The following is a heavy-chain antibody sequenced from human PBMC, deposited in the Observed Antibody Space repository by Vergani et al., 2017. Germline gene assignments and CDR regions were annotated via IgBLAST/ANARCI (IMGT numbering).Heavy chain of an antibody. CDR2: IIPIFGTT. J-gene: IGHJ4*02. V-gene: IGHV1-69*12. D-gene: IGHD3-10*01. CDR3: ARDENYYGSGSPPLDY. CDR1: GGTFSSYA. Sequence: QVQLVQSGAEVKKPGSSVKVSCKASGGTFSSYAISWVRQAPGQGLEWMGGIIPIFGTTNYAQKFQGRVTITADESTSTAYMGLSSLRSEDTALYYCARDENYYGSGSPPLDYWGQGTLVTVSS.